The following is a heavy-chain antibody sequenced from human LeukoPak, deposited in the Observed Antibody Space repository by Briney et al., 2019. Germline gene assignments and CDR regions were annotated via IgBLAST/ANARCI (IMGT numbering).Heavy chain of an antibody. CDR2: IIPIFGTA. CDR1: GYTFTSYD. J-gene: IGHJ4*02. D-gene: IGHD5-12*01. CDR3: ARSRSGYDLAGPFDY. Sequence: SVKVSCKASGYTFTSYDINWVRQAPGQGLEWMGGIIPIFGTANYAQKFQGRVTITADESTSTAYMELSSLRSEDTAVYYCARSRSGYDLAGPFDYWGQGTLVTVSS. V-gene: IGHV1-69*13.